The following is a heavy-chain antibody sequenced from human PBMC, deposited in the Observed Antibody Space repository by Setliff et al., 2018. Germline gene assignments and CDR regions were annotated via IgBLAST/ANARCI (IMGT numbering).Heavy chain of an antibody. V-gene: IGHV3-48*01. CDR1: GFTFSNFG. J-gene: IGHJ4*02. CDR3: AGGYPSNFDY. Sequence: QSGGSLRLSCEVSGFTFSNFGMTWVRQAPGKGLEWVSYIRSSSNIIHYADSVKGRFTISRDNSKNTLYLQLNSLRAEDTAIYYCAGGYPSNFDYWGQGTLVTVSS. CDR2: IRSSSNII. D-gene: IGHD3-22*01.